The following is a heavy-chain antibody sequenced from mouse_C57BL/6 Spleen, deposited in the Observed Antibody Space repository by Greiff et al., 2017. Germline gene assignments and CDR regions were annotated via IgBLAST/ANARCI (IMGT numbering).Heavy chain of an antibody. V-gene: IGHV5-4*01. Sequence: DVQLVESGGGLVKPGGSLKLSCAASGFTFSSYAMSWVRQTPEKRLEWVATISDGGSYTYYPDNVKGRFTISRDNAKNNLYLQMSHLKSEDTAMYYCATNYYGSSYEAWFAYWGQGTLVTVSA. CDR1: GFTFSSYA. CDR3: ATNYYGSSYEAWFAY. D-gene: IGHD1-1*01. J-gene: IGHJ3*01. CDR2: ISDGGSYT.